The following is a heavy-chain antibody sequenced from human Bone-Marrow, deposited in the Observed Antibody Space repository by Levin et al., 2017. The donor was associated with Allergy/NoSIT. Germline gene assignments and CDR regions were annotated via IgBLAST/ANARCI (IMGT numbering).Heavy chain of an antibody. D-gene: IGHD4-17*01. V-gene: IGHV3-23*01. CDR3: AKAGTTVMLDYSYLDV. CDR2: LDGSSGKT. Sequence: PGGSLRLSCTISGFIFADYAMNWVRQAPGRGLEWVSSLDGSSGKTHYADVVKGRFTISREDSKNTLFLQMNSLRVEDTARYYCAKAGTTVMLDYSYLDVWGEGTAVTVSS. J-gene: IGHJ6*03. CDR1: GFIFADYA.